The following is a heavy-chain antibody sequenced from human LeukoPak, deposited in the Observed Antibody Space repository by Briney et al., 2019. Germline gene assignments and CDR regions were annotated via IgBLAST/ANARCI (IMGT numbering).Heavy chain of an antibody. CDR2: ISWDGGST. CDR1: GFTFDDYA. V-gene: IGHV3-43D*03. CDR3: AKDLGNYYDSSLVG. Sequence: PGGSLRLSCAASGFTFDDYAMHWVRQAPGKGLEWVSLISWDGGSTYYADSVKGRFTISRDNSKNTLYLQMNSLRAEDTAVYYCAKDLGNYYDSSLVGWGQGTLVTVSS. J-gene: IGHJ4*02. D-gene: IGHD3-22*01.